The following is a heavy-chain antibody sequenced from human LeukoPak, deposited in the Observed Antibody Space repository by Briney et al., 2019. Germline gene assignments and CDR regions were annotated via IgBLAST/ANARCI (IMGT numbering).Heavy chain of an antibody. CDR1: GYTLSRLS. D-gene: IGHD2-15*01. CDR2: FDPEDGET. V-gene: IGHV1-24*01. J-gene: IGHJ5*02. Sequence: GASLKVSCKVSGYTLSRLSIHWVRQTPGKGLELMGGFDPEDGETIYAQRFQGRVTMTEDTSTDTAYMELSSLRSEDTAVYYCATGVGYCSGGTCQSWFDLWGQGTRVTVSS. CDR3: ATGVGYCSGGTCQSWFDL.